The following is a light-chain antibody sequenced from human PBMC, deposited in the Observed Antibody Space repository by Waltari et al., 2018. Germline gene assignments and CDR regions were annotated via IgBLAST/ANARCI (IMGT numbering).Light chain of an antibody. V-gene: IGLV2-14*03. CDR1: SAAVGHFDY. Sequence: QSALTQPASVSGSPGQSITIPCTGTSAAVGHFDYVSWYQQYPGKAPNLMFYAVSNRPSGVSDRFSGSKSGSTASLTISGLQAEDEADYYCALYTSRGLFGGGTKLTVL. CDR2: AVS. CDR3: ALYTSRGL. J-gene: IGLJ3*02.